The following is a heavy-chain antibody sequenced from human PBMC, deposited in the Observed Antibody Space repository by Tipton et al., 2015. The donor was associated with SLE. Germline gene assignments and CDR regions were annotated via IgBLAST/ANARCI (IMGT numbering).Heavy chain of an antibody. CDR1: GGSVSNYY. J-gene: IGHJ6*02. V-gene: IGHV4-59*02. CDR2: IYTSGSA. CDR3: ARFRDEYYYYAMDV. Sequence: LRLSCTVSGGSVSNYYWSWVRQPPGKGLEWIGRIYTSGSANYNPSLKSRLTISVDSSKNEISLRLSSVTAADTAVYYCARFRDEYYYYAMDVWGQGTTVTVSS.